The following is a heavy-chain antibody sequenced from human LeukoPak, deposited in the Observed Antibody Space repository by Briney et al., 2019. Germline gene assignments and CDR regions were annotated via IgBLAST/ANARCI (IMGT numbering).Heavy chain of an antibody. Sequence: PSETLSLTCTVSGYSISSGYYWGWIRQPPGKGLEWIGYIYYSGSTNYNPSLKSRVTISVDTSKNQFSLKLSSVTAADTAVYYCARVLADGEDGYYYYYMDVWGKGTTVTVSS. D-gene: IGHD2-15*01. CDR2: IYYSGST. CDR1: GYSISSGYY. J-gene: IGHJ6*03. V-gene: IGHV4-61*01. CDR3: ARVLADGEDGYYYYYMDV.